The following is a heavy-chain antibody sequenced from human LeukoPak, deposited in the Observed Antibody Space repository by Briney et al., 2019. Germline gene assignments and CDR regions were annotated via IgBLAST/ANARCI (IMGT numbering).Heavy chain of an antibody. V-gene: IGHV4-30-2*01. D-gene: IGHD3-10*01. Sequence: PSQTLSLTCAVSGVSISSGGYSWRWIRQPPGKGLEWIGYIYHSGSTYYNPSLKSRVTISVDRSKNQFSLKLSSVTAADTAVYYCARGPGSGSYGFDYWGQGTLVTVSS. J-gene: IGHJ4*02. CDR3: ARGPGSGSYGFDY. CDR1: GVSISSGGYS. CDR2: IYHSGST.